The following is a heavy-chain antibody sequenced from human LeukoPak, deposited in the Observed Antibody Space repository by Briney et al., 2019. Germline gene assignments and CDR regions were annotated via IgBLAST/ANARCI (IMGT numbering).Heavy chain of an antibody. Sequence: PSETLSLTCAVSGGSISSSNWWSWVRQPPGKGLEWIGEIYHSGSTNYNPSLKSRVTISVDKSKNQFSLKLSSVTAADTAVYYCARVIGYDGVYYYYGMNVWGQGTTVTVSS. J-gene: IGHJ6*02. CDR3: ARVIGYDGVYYYYGMNV. CDR1: GGSISSSNW. D-gene: IGHD5-12*01. V-gene: IGHV4-4*02. CDR2: IYHSGST.